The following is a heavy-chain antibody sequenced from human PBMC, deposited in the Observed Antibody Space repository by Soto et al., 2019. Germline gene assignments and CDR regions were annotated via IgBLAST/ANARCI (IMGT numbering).Heavy chain of an antibody. J-gene: IGHJ6*02. CDR2: IIPIFGTA. D-gene: IGHD3-10*01. V-gene: IGHV1-69*01. CDR3: ARDKTAVLLWFGDDIRGGMDV. Sequence: QVQLVQSGAEVKKPGSSVKVSCKASGGTFSSYAISWVRQAPGQGLEWMGGIIPIFGTANYAQKFQGRVTITADESTSTAYMELSSLRSEDTAVYYCARDKTAVLLWFGDDIRGGMDVWGQGTTVTVSS. CDR1: GGTFSSYA.